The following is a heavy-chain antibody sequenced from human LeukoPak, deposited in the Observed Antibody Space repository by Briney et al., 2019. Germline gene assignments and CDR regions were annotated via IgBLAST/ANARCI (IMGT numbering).Heavy chain of an antibody. CDR3: ARQKITMVRGVIRSFDY. Sequence: GESLKISCKGSGYSFTSYWIGWVRQMPGKGLEWMGIIYPGDSDTRYSPSFQGQVTTSADKAISTAYLQWSSLKASDTAMYYCARQKITMVRGVIRSFDYWGQGTLVTVSS. CDR1: GYSFTSYW. V-gene: IGHV5-51*01. D-gene: IGHD3-10*01. J-gene: IGHJ4*02. CDR2: IYPGDSDT.